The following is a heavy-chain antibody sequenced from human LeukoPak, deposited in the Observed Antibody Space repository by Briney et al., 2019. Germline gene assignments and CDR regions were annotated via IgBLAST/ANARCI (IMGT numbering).Heavy chain of an antibody. CDR1: GFTFSSYW. J-gene: IGHJ4*02. CDR3: ARADVDIVTYFDY. V-gene: IGHV3-74*01. Sequence: PGGSLRLSCAASGFTFSSYWMHWVRQAPGKGLVWVSRINSDGSSTSYADSVKGRFTISRDNAKNTLYLQMNSLRAEDTAVYYCARADVDIVTYFDYWGQGTLVTVSS. CDR2: INSDGSST. D-gene: IGHD5-12*01.